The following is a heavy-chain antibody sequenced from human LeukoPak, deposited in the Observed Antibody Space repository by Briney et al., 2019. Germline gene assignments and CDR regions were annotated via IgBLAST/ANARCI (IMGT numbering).Heavy chain of an antibody. CDR1: GGSISSSSYY. D-gene: IGHD2-15*01. Sequence: SETLSLTCTVSGGSISSSSYYWGWIRQPPGKGLEWIGSIYYSGSTNYNPSLKSRVTISVDTSKNQFSLKLSSVTAADTAVYYCARGDCSGGNCYSTGLFDYWGQGTLVTVSS. CDR2: IYYSGST. V-gene: IGHV4-39*07. CDR3: ARGDCSGGNCYSTGLFDY. J-gene: IGHJ4*02.